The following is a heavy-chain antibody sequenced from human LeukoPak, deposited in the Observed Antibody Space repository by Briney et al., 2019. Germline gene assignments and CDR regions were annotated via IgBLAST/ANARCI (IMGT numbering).Heavy chain of an antibody. CDR2: IRSKAYGGTT. V-gene: IGHV3-49*04. CDR3: TRRGYYYDSSGYSSAFDY. CDR1: GFTVSSNY. J-gene: IGHJ4*02. Sequence: GGSLRLSCAASGFTVSSNYMSWVRQAPGKGLEWVGFIRSKAYGGTTEYAASVKGRFTISRDDSKSIAYLQMNSLKTEDTAVYYCTRRGYYYDSSGYSSAFDYWGQGTLVTVSS. D-gene: IGHD3-22*01.